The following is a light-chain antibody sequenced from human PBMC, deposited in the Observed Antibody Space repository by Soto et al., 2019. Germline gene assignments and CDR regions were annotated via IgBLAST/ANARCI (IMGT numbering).Light chain of an antibody. J-gene: IGKJ5*01. CDR2: GAS. CDR3: QQYNNSPIT. CDR1: QSVSSY. V-gene: IGKV3D-15*01. Sequence: EIVMTQSPATLSVSPGERATLSCRASQSVSSYLAWYQQKPGQAPRTLIYGASTRASDTPARFSGSGSVTEFALTISRLQSEDFEVYYCQQYNNSPITFGQGTRLEIK.